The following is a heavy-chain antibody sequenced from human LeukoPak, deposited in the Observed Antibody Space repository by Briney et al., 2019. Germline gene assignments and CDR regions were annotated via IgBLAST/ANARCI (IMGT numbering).Heavy chain of an antibody. CDR3: ARARNKLGYCSGGSCYRVDP. CDR1: GYTFTSYD. CDR2: MNPNSGNT. J-gene: IGHJ5*02. Sequence: AASVKVSCKASGYTFTSYDINWVRQATGQGLEWMGWMNPNSGNTGYAQKFQGRVTMTRNTSISTAYMELSSLRSEDTAVYYCARARNKLGYCSGGSCYRVDPWGQGTLVTVSP. V-gene: IGHV1-8*01. D-gene: IGHD2-15*01.